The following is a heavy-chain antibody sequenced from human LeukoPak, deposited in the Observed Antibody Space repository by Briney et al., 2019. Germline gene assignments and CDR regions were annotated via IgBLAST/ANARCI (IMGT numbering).Heavy chain of an antibody. Sequence: SETLSLTCTVSGGSISSGGYYWSWIRQHPGKGLEWIGYIYYSGNTYYNPSLKSRVTISVDTSKNQFSLKLSSVTAADTAVYYCARDRGGLDAFDIWGQGTMVTVSS. CDR2: IYYSGNT. V-gene: IGHV4-31*03. J-gene: IGHJ3*02. CDR1: GGSISSGGYY. D-gene: IGHD2-15*01. CDR3: ARDRGGLDAFDI.